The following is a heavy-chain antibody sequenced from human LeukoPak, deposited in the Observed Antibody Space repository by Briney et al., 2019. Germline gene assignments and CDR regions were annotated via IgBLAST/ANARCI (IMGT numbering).Heavy chain of an antibody. J-gene: IGHJ3*02. CDR3: ARALEKLLWFGEFDDAFDI. Sequence: GASVKVSCKASGGTFSSYAISWVRQAPGQGLEWMGGIIPIFGTANYAQKFQGRVTITADESTSTAYMELSSLRSEDTAVYYCARALEKLLWFGEFDDAFDIWGQGTMVTVSS. CDR1: GGTFSSYA. V-gene: IGHV1-69*01. CDR2: IIPIFGTA. D-gene: IGHD3-10*01.